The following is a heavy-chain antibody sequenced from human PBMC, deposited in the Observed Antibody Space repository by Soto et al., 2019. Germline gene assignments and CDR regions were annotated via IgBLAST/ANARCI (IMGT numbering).Heavy chain of an antibody. CDR2: INHSGST. Sequence: PSETLSLTCAVYGGSFSGYYWSWIRQPPGKGLEWIGEINHSGSTNYNPSLKSRVTISVDTSKNQFSLKLSSVTAADTAVYYCARGREWLRFLRWATPKYHYYGMDVWGQGTTVTVSS. CDR1: GGSFSGYY. J-gene: IGHJ6*02. V-gene: IGHV4-34*01. D-gene: IGHD5-12*01. CDR3: ARGREWLRFLRWATPKYHYYGMDV.